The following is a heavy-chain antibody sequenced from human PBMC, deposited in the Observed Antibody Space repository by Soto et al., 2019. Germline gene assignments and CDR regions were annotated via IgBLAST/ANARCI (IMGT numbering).Heavy chain of an antibody. V-gene: IGHV1-3*01. J-gene: IGHJ4*02. CDR3: ARDPALLLAAAGTQGLFDY. Sequence: EASVKVSCKASGYTFTGYYMHWVRQAPGQGLEWMGWINAGNGNTKYSQKFQGRVTITRDTSASTAYMELRSLRSDDTAVYYCARDPALLLAAAGTQGLFDYWGQGTLVTVSS. CDR2: INAGNGNT. D-gene: IGHD6-13*01. CDR1: GYTFTGYY.